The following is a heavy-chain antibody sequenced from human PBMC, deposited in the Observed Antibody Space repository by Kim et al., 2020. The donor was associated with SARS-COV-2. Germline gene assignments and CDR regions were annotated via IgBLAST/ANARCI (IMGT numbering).Heavy chain of an antibody. Sequence: ASVNVSCKASGYTFTGHYMHWVRQAPGQGLEWMGWINPNSGGTNYAQKFQGWVTMTRDTSISTAYMELSRLRSDDTAVYYCARGSYYGSGSYYRADFWNWFDPWGQGTLVTVSS. V-gene: IGHV1-2*04. D-gene: IGHD3-10*01. CDR1: GYTFTGHY. J-gene: IGHJ5*02. CDR2: INPNSGGT. CDR3: ARGSYYGSGSYYRADFWNWFDP.